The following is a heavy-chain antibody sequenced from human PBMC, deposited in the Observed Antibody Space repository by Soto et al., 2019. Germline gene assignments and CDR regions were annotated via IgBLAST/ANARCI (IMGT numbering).Heavy chain of an antibody. V-gene: IGHV3-15*01. CDR2: IKSKTDGGTT. J-gene: IGHJ6*02. D-gene: IGHD6-13*01. CDR3: TTEIATYYYYYGMDL. Sequence: EVQLVESGGGLVKPGGSLRLSCAASGFTFSNAWMSWVRQAPGKGLEWVGRIKSKTDGGTTDYAAPVKGRFTISRDDSKNTLYLQMNSLKTEDTAVYYCTTEIATYYYYYGMDLWGQGTTVTVSS. CDR1: GFTFSNAW.